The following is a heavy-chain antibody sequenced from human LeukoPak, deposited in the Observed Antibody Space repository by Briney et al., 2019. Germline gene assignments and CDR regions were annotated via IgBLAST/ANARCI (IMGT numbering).Heavy chain of an antibody. D-gene: IGHD3-10*01. CDR1: GGSFSGYY. CDR2: INHSGST. J-gene: IGHJ3*02. V-gene: IGHV4-34*01. CDR3: ARHVKNRTYYYGSGSKDAFDI. Sequence: SETLSLTCAVYGGSFSGYYWSWIRQPPGKGLEWIGEINHSGSTNYNPSLKSRVTISVDTSKNQFSLKLSSVTAADTAVYYCARHVKNRTYYYGSGSKDAFDIWGQGTMVTVSS.